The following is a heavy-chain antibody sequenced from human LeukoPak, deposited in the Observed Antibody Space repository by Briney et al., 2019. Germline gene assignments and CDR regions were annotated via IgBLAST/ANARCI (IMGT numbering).Heavy chain of an antibody. J-gene: IGHJ4*02. D-gene: IGHD6-6*01. V-gene: IGHV3-30*02. Sequence: GGSLRLSCAASGFTFSSYGMHWVRQAPGKGLEWVAFIRYDGSNKYYADSVKGRFTISRDNSKNTLYLQMNSLRAEDTAVYYCAKARIAARHLFDYWGQGTLVTVSS. CDR3: AKARIAARHLFDY. CDR2: IRYDGSNK. CDR1: GFTFSSYG.